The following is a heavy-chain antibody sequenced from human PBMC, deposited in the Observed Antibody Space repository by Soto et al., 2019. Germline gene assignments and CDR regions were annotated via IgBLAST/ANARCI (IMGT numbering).Heavy chain of an antibody. CDR1: GGSISSGGYY. V-gene: IGHV4-31*03. CDR3: ARDGGYGSGSYRFDY. Sequence: QVQLQESGPGLVKPSQTLSLTCTVSGGSISSGGYYWSWIRQHPGKVLEWIGYIYYSGSTSYNPSLKSRVTISIDTSKNQFSLKVSSVTAADTAVYYCARDGGYGSGSYRFDYWGQGTLVTVSS. J-gene: IGHJ4*02. D-gene: IGHD3-10*01. CDR2: IYYSGST.